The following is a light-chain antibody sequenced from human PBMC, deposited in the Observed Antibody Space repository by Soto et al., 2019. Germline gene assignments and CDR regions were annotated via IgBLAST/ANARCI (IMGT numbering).Light chain of an antibody. J-gene: IGKJ1*01. CDR2: AAS. CDR1: QSISSY. V-gene: IGKV1-39*01. Sequence: DIQMTQCPSSLSASVGARVTITCRASQSISSYSNWYQQQAGRAPKVLIYAASTLESGVPARLSGSGSGTDFTLTISRMEPEDFAVYYCQQYGSSGTFGQGTKVDIK. CDR3: QQYGSSGT.